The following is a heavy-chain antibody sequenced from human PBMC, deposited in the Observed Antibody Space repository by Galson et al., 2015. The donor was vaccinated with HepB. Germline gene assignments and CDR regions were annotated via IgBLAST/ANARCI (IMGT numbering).Heavy chain of an antibody. CDR3: ARVRRYCSSTSCYEGDYFDY. Sequence: PALVKPTQTLTLTCTVSGFSLSNARMGVSWIRQPPGKALEWLAHIFSNDEKSYSTSLKSRLTISKDTSKSQVVLTMTNMDPVDTATYYCARVRRYCSSTSCYEGDYFDYWGQGTLVTVSS. D-gene: IGHD2-2*01. V-gene: IGHV2-26*01. CDR2: IFSNDEK. J-gene: IGHJ4*02. CDR1: GFSLSNARMG.